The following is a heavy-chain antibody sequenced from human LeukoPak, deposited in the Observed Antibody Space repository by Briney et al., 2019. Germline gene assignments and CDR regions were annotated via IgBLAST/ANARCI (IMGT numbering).Heavy chain of an antibody. Sequence: GRSLRLSCAASGFTFSSYAMHWDRQAPGKGLEWVAVISYDGSNKYYADSVKGRFTISRDNSKNTLYLQMNSLRAEDTAVYYCARGPYNWNDGVVDWGQGTLVTVSS. D-gene: IGHD1-1*01. CDR2: ISYDGSNK. CDR1: GFTFSSYA. CDR3: ARGPYNWNDGVVD. V-gene: IGHV3-30*04. J-gene: IGHJ4*02.